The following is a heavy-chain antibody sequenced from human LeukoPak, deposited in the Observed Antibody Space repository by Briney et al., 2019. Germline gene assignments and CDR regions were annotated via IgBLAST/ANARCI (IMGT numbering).Heavy chain of an antibody. CDR1: GGSISSYY. V-gene: IGHV4-59*01. D-gene: IGHD3-10*01. CDR3: ARYHSGSYYTSWFDP. Sequence: SETLSLTCTVSGGSISSYYWSCVRQPPGKGLEWIGYIYYSGSTNYNPSLKSRVTISVDTSKNQFSLKLSSVTAADTAVYYCARYHSGSYYTSWFDPWGQGTLVTVSS. J-gene: IGHJ5*02. CDR2: IYYSGST.